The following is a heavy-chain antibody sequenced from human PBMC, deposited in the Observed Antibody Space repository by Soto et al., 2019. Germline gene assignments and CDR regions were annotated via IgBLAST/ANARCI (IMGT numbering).Heavy chain of an antibody. CDR2: IYYSGST. CDR1: GGSISSSSYY. D-gene: IGHD6-13*01. V-gene: IGHV4-39*01. CDR3: ASRYDSSSWYYYYYYGMAV. J-gene: IGHJ6*02. Sequence: PSETLSLTCTVSGGSISSSSYYWGWIRQPPGKGLEWIGSIYYSGSTYYNPSLKSRVTISVDTSKNQFSLKLSSVTAADTAVYYCASRYDSSSWYYYYYYGMAVWGQGTTVTVSS.